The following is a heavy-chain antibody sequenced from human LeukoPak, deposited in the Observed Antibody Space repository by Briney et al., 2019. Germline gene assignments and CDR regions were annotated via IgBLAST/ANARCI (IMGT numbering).Heavy chain of an antibody. D-gene: IGHD3-10*01. CDR3: ARHYLFDY. Sequence: ASVKVSCKASGGTFSSYTISWVRQAPGQGLEWMGWINPNSGGTNYAQKFQGRVTMTRDTSISTAYMELSRLRSDDTAVYYCARHYLFDYWGQGTLVTVSS. V-gene: IGHV1-2*02. CDR1: GGTFSSYT. J-gene: IGHJ4*02. CDR2: INPNSGGT.